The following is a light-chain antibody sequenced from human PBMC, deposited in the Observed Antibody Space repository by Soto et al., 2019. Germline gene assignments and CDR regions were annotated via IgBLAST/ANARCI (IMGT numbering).Light chain of an antibody. V-gene: IGKV3-20*01. Sequence: EIVLTQSPGTLSMSPGERATLSCRASQSLSRSSLAWYQQKPGQAPRLLISGASSRAADIPDRFSGSGSGTDFTLTINRLEPEDFAVYYCQQYDSSPRTFGQGTKVEIK. J-gene: IGKJ1*01. CDR3: QQYDSSPRT. CDR1: QSLSRSS. CDR2: GAS.